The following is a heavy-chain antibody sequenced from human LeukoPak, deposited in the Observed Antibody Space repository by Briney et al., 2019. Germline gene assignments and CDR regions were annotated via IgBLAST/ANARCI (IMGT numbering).Heavy chain of an antibody. CDR2: ISSSSSYT. D-gene: IGHD3-22*01. Sequence: GGSLRLSCAASGFTFSSYSMNWVRQAPGKGLEWVSSISSSSSYTYYADSVKGRFTISRDNAKNSLYLQMNSLRAEDTAVYYCARDRTRYYYDSSGYPDYWGQGTLVTVSS. V-gene: IGHV3-21*01. CDR1: GFTFSSYS. J-gene: IGHJ4*02. CDR3: ARDRTRYYYDSSGYPDY.